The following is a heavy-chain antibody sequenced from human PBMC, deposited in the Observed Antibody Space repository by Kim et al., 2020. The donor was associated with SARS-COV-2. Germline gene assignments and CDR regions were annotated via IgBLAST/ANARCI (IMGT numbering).Heavy chain of an antibody. J-gene: IGHJ4*02. V-gene: IGHV3-30*03. CDR2: LSYDGSNK. CDR3: PLTTTRTFDY. CDR1: GFTFSRYG. Sequence: GGSLRLSCAASGFTFSRYGMHWVRQAPGKGLEWVAVLSYDGSNKYYADSVKGRFTISRDNSKNTLYLQMNSLRAEDTAVHYCPLTTTRTFDYWGQGTLVTVSS. D-gene: IGHD1-26*01.